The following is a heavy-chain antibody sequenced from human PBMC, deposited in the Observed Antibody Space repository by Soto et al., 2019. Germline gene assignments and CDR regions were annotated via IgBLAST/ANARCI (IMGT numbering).Heavy chain of an antibody. CDR2: ISGSRGTT. D-gene: IGHD2-15*01. V-gene: IGHV3-23*01. CDR3: AKDLGYRSFCSGGSCYSFDY. CDR1: GFTFSSYA. Sequence: GGSLRLSCAASGFTFSSYAMSWVRQAPEKGLEWVSSISGSRGTTYYADSVKGRFTISRDNSKYTLYLQMNSLRAEDTGVYYCAKDLGYRSFCSGGSCYSFDYWGQGTLVTVSS. J-gene: IGHJ4*02.